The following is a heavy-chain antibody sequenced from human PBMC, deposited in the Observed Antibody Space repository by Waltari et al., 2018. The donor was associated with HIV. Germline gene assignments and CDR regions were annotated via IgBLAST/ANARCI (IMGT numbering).Heavy chain of an antibody. CDR2: SSVYHGNT. CDR3: ARDLYSGSQGAFEY. V-gene: IGHV1-18*01. Sequence: QVHLVQSGAEVEKPGASVTVSCSASAYTFPSYGLIWVRQGPGQGLGWMGWSSVYHGNTNNAKKYQGRVNMTTDTSTNTAYMELRSLRSDDKAVYYCARDLYSGSQGAFEYWGQGTLVTVSS. J-gene: IGHJ4*02. CDR1: AYTFPSYG. D-gene: IGHD1-26*01.